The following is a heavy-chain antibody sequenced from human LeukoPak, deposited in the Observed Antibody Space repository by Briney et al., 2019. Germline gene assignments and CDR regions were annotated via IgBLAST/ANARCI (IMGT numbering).Heavy chain of an antibody. D-gene: IGHD3/OR15-3a*01. CDR3: ARRAYGTGFDY. CDR1: GGSISSSPYW. J-gene: IGHJ4*02. V-gene: IGHV4-39*01. Sequence: SETLSLTCTVSGGSISSSPYWWSWIRQPPGKGLEWIGTIYFPGSTFYHPSLEGRVSISADRSKNQFSLKLASVTAADTAVYYCARRAYGTGFDYWGQGTVVTVSS. CDR2: IYFPGST.